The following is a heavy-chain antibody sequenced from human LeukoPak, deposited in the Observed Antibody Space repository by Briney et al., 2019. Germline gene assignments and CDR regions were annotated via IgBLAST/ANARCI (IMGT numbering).Heavy chain of an antibody. Sequence: GGSLRLSCAASGFTFSSYAMSWVRQAPGKGLEWVSGLSGSGGSIYYADSVKGRFTISRDNSKNTLYLQMNSLRAGDTAVYYCAKGYDSSGYFDYWGQGTLVTVSS. CDR1: GFTFSSYA. V-gene: IGHV3-23*01. D-gene: IGHD3-22*01. CDR3: AKGYDSSGYFDY. CDR2: LSGSGGSI. J-gene: IGHJ4*02.